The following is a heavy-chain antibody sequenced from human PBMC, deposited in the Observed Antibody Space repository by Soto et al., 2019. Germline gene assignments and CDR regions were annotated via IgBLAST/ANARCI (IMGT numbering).Heavy chain of an antibody. D-gene: IGHD3-22*01. J-gene: IGHJ4*02. CDR2: IYSGGST. CDR3: ARVSGYYDSSGYYRPYYFDY. CDR1: GFTVSSNY. V-gene: IGHV3-53*02. Sequence: EVQLVETGGGLIQPGGSLRLSCAASGFTVSSNYMSWVRQAPGKGLEWVSVIYSGGSTYYADSVKGRFTISRDNSKNTLYLQMNSPRAEDTAVYYCARVSGYYDSSGYYRPYYFDYWGQGTLVTVSS.